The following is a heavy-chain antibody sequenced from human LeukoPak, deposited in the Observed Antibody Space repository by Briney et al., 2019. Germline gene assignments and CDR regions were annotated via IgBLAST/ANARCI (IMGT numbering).Heavy chain of an antibody. CDR2: IYSGGAT. Sequence: GGSLRLSWAASGITVNTNYMSWVRQAPGKGLEWVSIIYSGGATFYADSVKGRFTISRESSKNTLWLQMNSLTAEDTAVYYCARLHYDVLTGPFDYWGQGTLVTVSS. CDR1: GITVNTNY. V-gene: IGHV3-66*04. D-gene: IGHD3-9*01. CDR3: ARLHYDVLTGPFDY. J-gene: IGHJ4*02.